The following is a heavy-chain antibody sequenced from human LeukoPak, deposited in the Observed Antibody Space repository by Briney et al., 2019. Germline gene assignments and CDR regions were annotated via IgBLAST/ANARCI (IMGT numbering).Heavy chain of an antibody. V-gene: IGHV4-39*01. CDR1: GGSISSDSYY. CDR3: ARPIYTSGAFDI. CDR2: IYHSGST. J-gene: IGHJ3*02. D-gene: IGHD6-19*01. Sequence: SETLSLTCTVSGGSISSDSYYWGWIRQPPGKGLEWIGSIYHSGSTYHNPSLKSRVTISADTSKNQFSLKLSSVTAADTAGYYCARPIYTSGAFDIWGQGTMVTVSS.